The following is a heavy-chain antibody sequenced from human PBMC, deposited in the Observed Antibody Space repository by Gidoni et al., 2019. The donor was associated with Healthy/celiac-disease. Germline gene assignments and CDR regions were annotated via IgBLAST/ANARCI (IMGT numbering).Heavy chain of an antibody. V-gene: IGHV1-2*02. J-gene: IGHJ4*02. CDR2: INPNSGGT. CDR3: ARVTHPAYYYGSSGYYYQFDY. CDR1: GYTFTGYY. D-gene: IGHD3-22*01. Sequence: QVQLVQSGAEVKKPGASVKVSCKASGYTFTGYYMHWVRQAPGQGLEWMGWINPNSGGTNYAQKFQGRVTMTRDTSISTAYMELSRLRSDDTAVYYCARVTHPAYYYGSSGYYYQFDYWGQGTLVTVSS.